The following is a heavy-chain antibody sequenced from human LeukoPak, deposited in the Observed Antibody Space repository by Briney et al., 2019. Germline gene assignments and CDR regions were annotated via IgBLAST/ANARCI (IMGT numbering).Heavy chain of an antibody. CDR2: INPSGGST. V-gene: IGHV1-46*01. CDR3: ARGYYDSAN. J-gene: IGHJ4*02. Sequence: ASVKLSCKASGYSFTSCYIYWVRQAPAQGLEWMGIINPSGGSTSYAQKFQGRVTMTRATSTSTVYMELSSLRSEDTAIYYCARGYYDSANWGQGTLVTVSS. CDR1: GYSFTSCY. D-gene: IGHD3-22*01.